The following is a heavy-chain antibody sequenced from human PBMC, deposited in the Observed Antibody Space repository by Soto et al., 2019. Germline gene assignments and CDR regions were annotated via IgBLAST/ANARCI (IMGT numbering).Heavy chain of an antibody. CDR2: IYHSGST. CDR3: ARRTASMTTTRYFDY. V-gene: IGHV4-4*02. Sequence: SETLSLTCAVSSGSISSSNWWSWVRQPPGKGLEWIGEIYHSGSTNYNPSLKSRVTISVDKSKNQFSLKLSSVTAADTAVYYCARRTASMTTTRYFDYWGQGTLVTVSS. J-gene: IGHJ4*02. D-gene: IGHD4-17*01. CDR1: SGSISSSNW.